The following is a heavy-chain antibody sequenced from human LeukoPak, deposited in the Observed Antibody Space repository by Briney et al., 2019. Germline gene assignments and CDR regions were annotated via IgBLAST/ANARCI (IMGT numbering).Heavy chain of an antibody. Sequence: SETLSLTCTVSGSSISSSSYYWGWIRQPPGKGLEWFGGIYYSGSTYSNPSLKSRVTISIDTSKNQFSLKLTSVTAADTAVYYCARHTGYTRAAFDYWGQGTLVTVSS. CDR2: IYYSGST. CDR1: GSSISSSSYY. J-gene: IGHJ4*02. CDR3: ARHTGYTRAAFDY. D-gene: IGHD6-13*01. V-gene: IGHV4-39*01.